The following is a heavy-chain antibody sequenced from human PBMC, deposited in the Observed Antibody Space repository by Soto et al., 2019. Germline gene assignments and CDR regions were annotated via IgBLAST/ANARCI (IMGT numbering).Heavy chain of an antibody. Sequence: GGSLRLSCAASGFTPSGYAMDWVRQAPGKGLEYVSGISSNGVGTYYANSVQGRFTISRDNSKKMVYLQMGSLRPEDMAVYYCARRARPDFYYMDVWGKGTTVTVSS. CDR1: GFTPSGYA. CDR2: ISSNGVGT. CDR3: ARRARPDFYYMDV. D-gene: IGHD6-6*01. J-gene: IGHJ6*03. V-gene: IGHV3-64*01.